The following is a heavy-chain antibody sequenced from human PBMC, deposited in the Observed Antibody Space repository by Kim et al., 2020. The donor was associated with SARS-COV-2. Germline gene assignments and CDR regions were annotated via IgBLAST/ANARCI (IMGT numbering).Heavy chain of an antibody. CDR2: SYSSGST. Sequence: SETLSLTCTVSGGSISPYYWCWIRQPPGKGLEWIGHSYSSGSTTYNPSLKSRVTLSVDTSKRQFSLKLTSVTAADTAVYYCTRAPSSGWFDHWGQGTLVTVSS. CDR1: GGSISPYY. J-gene: IGHJ5*02. CDR3: TRAPSSGWFDH. D-gene: IGHD3-22*01. V-gene: IGHV4-59*01.